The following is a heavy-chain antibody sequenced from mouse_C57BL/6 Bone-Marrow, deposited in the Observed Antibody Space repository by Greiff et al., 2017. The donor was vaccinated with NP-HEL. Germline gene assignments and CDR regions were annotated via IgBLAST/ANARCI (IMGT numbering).Heavy chain of an antibody. J-gene: IGHJ4*01. D-gene: IGHD1-1*01. CDR1: GFTFSDYY. CDR2: ISNGGGST. V-gene: IGHV5-12*01. CDR3: AAYYYGSRYYAMDY. Sequence: EVQLVESGGGLVQPGGSLKLSCAASGFTFSDYYMYWVRQTPEKRLEWVAYISNGGGSTYYPDTVKGRFTISRDNAKNTLYLQMSRLKSEDTAMYYCAAYYYGSRYYAMDYWGQGTSVTVSS.